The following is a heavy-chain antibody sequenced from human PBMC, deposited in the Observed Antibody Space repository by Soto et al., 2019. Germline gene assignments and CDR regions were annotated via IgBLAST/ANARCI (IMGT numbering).Heavy chain of an antibody. Sequence: SETLSLTCTVSGGSISSGGYSWTWLRQSPGKGLEWIGYTYQSGSAFYNPSLKSRVTISVDRSKNQSSLNLTSVTAADTAVYYCARDYYGMDVWGQGTTVTVYS. CDR1: GGSISSGGYS. J-gene: IGHJ6*02. CDR2: TYQSGSA. CDR3: ARDYYGMDV. V-gene: IGHV4-30-2*06.